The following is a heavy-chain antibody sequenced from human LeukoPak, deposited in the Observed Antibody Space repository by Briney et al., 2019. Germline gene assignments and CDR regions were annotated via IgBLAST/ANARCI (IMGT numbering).Heavy chain of an antibody. Sequence: PGGSLRLSCAASGFTFSSYGMHWVRQAPGKGLEWVSSINSYSTNIYYADSVKGRFTISRDNARNSLYLQMNSLRAEDTAVYYCARDGLAAATLHWCFDLWGRGTLVTVSS. CDR3: ARDGLAAATLHWCFDL. CDR1: GFTFSSYG. D-gene: IGHD2-15*01. V-gene: IGHV3-21*01. CDR2: INSYSTNI. J-gene: IGHJ2*01.